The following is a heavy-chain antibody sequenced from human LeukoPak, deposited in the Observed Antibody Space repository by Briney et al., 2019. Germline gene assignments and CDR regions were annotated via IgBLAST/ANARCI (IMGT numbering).Heavy chain of an antibody. CDR2: IFGSGGSA. CDR3: GKTTTGYSSGRNPAWPVDY. J-gene: IGHJ4*02. Sequence: GGSLRLSCTASGSTFSSYAMYWVRQAPGKGLEWVSGIFGSGGSAHYADSVKGRFTISRDNSQNTVYLQMNSLGAEDTAVYYCGKTTTGYSSGRNPAWPVDYWGQGTLVTVSS. V-gene: IGHV3-23*01. CDR1: GSTFSSYA. D-gene: IGHD6-19*01.